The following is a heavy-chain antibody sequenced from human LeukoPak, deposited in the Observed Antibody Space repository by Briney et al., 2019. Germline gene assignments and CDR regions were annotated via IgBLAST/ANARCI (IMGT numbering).Heavy chain of an antibody. Sequence: GSLRLSCAASGFTFSSYAMSWIRQPPGKGLEWIGEINHSGSTNYNPSLKSRVTISVDTSKNQFSLKLSSVTAADTAVYYCAERKLLWFGERGFDPWGQGTLVTVSS. J-gene: IGHJ5*02. CDR2: INHSGST. V-gene: IGHV4-34*08. CDR3: AERKLLWFGERGFDP. D-gene: IGHD3-10*01. CDR1: GFTFSSYA.